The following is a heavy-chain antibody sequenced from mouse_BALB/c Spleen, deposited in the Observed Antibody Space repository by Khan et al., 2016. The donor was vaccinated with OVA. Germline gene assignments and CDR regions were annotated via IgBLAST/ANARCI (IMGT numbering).Heavy chain of an antibody. CDR3: ARSDYYGRGLYAMDY. CDR2: IAPGIGST. V-gene: IGHV1S41*01. Sequence: DLVKPGASVKLSCKASGYTFTSYWINWIKQRPGQGLEWIGRIAPGIGSTSYNEMFTDKTTLTVVTSSSTAYIQLISLSSEDSAVYFCARSDYYGRGLYAMDYWGQGTSVAVSS. CDR1: GYTFTSYW. J-gene: IGHJ4*01. D-gene: IGHD1-1*01.